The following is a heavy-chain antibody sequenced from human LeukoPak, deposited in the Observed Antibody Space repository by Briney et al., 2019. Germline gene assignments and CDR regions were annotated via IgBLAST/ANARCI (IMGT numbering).Heavy chain of an antibody. CDR3: ARDRAIIDTSGVHYDAFDI. V-gene: IGHV3-7*01. Sequence: GGSLRLSCAASGFIFSNYYMHWVRQAPGKGLEWVANIRQDGNWISYADSVKGRFTISRENCENSVSLQVNSQRAEDMAVYYSARDRAIIDTSGVHYDAFDIWGQGTAVTVSS. CDR2: IRQDGNWI. CDR1: GFIFSNYY. J-gene: IGHJ3*02. D-gene: IGHD5-12*01.